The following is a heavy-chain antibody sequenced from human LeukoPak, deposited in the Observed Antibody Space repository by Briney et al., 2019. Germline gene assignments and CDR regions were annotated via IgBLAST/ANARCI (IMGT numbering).Heavy chain of an antibody. CDR1: GFTFSIYA. J-gene: IGHJ4*02. CDR2: ISGSTGST. D-gene: IGHD5-12*01. Sequence: PGGSLRLSCAASGFTFSIYAMSWVRQAPGKGLEWVSSISGSTGSTYYADSVKGRFTISRDNSKNTLHLQMNSLRAEDTAVYYCAKDIVATINYCEYWGQGTLVTVSS. V-gene: IGHV3-23*01. CDR3: AKDIVATINYCEY.